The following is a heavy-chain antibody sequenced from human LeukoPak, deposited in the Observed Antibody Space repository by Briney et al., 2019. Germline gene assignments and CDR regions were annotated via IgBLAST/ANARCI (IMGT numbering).Heavy chain of an antibody. Sequence: GGSLRLSCAASGFTFSSYWMHWVRHAPGKGLVWVSRINTDGSSTSYADSVKGRFTISRDNAKNTLYLQMNSLRAEDTAVYYCARDIGYCSSTSCDHFDYWGQGTLVTVSS. CDR3: ARDIGYCSSTSCDHFDY. V-gene: IGHV3-74*01. J-gene: IGHJ4*02. CDR2: INTDGSST. D-gene: IGHD2-2*01. CDR1: GFTFSSYW.